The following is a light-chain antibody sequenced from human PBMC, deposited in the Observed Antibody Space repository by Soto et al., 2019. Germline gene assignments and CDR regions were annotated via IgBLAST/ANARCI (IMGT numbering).Light chain of an antibody. CDR3: HQYARYPWT. J-gene: IGKJ1*01. CDR1: QAVGNW. Sequence: DIQMTQSPSTLCASVGDRVNISCRASQAVGNWLAWHQQKPGSAPKVLVYKASTLQNGIPSRFSGSGSGTEFTLTISSLQPDDVATYFCHQYARYPWTFGQGTKVEIK. V-gene: IGKV1-5*03. CDR2: KAS.